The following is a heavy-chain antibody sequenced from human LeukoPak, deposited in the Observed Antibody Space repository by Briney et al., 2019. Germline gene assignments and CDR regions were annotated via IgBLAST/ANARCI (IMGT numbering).Heavy chain of an antibody. D-gene: IGHD6-19*01. Sequence: ASVKVSCKASGYTFTSYGISWVRQAPGQGLEWMGWISAYNGNTNYAQKLQGRVTMTTDTSTSTAYMELRSLRSDDTAMYYCARDDRQWLGWYFDLWGRGTLVTVSS. V-gene: IGHV1-18*01. CDR2: ISAYNGNT. J-gene: IGHJ2*01. CDR1: GYTFTSYG. CDR3: ARDDRQWLGWYFDL.